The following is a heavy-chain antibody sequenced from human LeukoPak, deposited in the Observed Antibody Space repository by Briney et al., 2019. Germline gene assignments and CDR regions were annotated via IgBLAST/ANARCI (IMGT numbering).Heavy chain of an antibody. Sequence: ASVKVSCKASGYTFTNYTLNWVRQAPGQRLEWMGWINAGNGNTKYSQKFQGRVTITRDTSASTAYMELSSLRSEDTAVYYCARDGYYDSSGYNWFDPWGQGTLVTVSS. J-gene: IGHJ5*02. CDR2: INAGNGNT. V-gene: IGHV1-3*01. D-gene: IGHD3-22*01. CDR3: ARDGYYDSSGYNWFDP. CDR1: GYTFTNYT.